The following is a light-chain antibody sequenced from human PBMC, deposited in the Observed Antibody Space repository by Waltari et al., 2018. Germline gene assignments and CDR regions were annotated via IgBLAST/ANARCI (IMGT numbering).Light chain of an antibody. V-gene: IGLV2-14*01. J-gene: IGLJ1*01. CDR2: EVS. Sequence: QSALAQPASVSGSPGQSIAISCTGTSSDIGNYNYVSWYQQHPGKAPKLILYEVSDRPAGVSVRVSGSKSGNKATLTISGLQADDEADYYCSSYTNRATLRVFGTGTKVTVL. CDR1: SSDIGNYNY. CDR3: SSYTNRATLRV.